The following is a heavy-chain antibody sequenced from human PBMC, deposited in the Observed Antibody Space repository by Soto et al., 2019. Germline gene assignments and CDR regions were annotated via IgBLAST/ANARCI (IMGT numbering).Heavy chain of an antibody. J-gene: IGHJ5*02. Sequence: GGSLRLSCAASGFTFSSYAMSWVRQSAGKGLEWVSAISGSGGSTYYADSVKGRFTISRDNSKNTLYLQMNSLRAEDTAVYYCAKDPLHYYDSSGYTPWFDPWGQATLVTVSS. CDR1: GFTFSSYA. V-gene: IGHV3-23*01. D-gene: IGHD3-22*01. CDR3: AKDPLHYYDSSGYTPWFDP. CDR2: ISGSGGST.